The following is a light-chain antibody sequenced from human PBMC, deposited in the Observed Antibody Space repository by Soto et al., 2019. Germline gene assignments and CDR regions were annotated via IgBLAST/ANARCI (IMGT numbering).Light chain of an antibody. CDR3: QQSYSTPT. Sequence: DIQMTQSPSSLSASVGDRVTITCRTSQSVSIYVNWYQQKPGKAPILLIYASSSLQSGVPSRFGGSGSGTDFTLTISSLEPEDFATYYCQQSYSTPTFGQGTKVEIK. CDR2: ASS. CDR1: QSVSIY. J-gene: IGKJ2*01. V-gene: IGKV1-39*01.